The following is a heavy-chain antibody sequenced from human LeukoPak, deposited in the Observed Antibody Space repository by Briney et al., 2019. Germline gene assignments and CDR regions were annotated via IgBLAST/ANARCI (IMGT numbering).Heavy chain of an antibody. D-gene: IGHD5-24*01. CDR2: IYYSGST. CDR1: GGSISSYY. V-gene: IGHV4-59*01. J-gene: IGHJ4*02. CDR3: ARGAEVATILYYFDY. Sequence: PSETLSLTCTVSGGSISSYYWSWIRQPPGKGLEWIGYIYYSGSTNYNPSLKSRVTISVDTSKNQFSLKLSSVTAADTAVYYCARGAEVATILYYFDYWGQGTLVTVSS.